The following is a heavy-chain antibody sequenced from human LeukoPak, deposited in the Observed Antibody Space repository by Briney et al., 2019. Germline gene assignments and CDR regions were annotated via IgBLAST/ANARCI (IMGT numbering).Heavy chain of an antibody. CDR1: GFTFGSFW. Sequence: GSLRLSCVASGFTFGSFWMSWVRPAPGKGLEWVGNIKQDGNQKYYVDSVKGRFTISRDNTKNSLYLQMNSLRAEDTAVYYCARDLANYYDSSGYQDYWGQGALVTVSS. D-gene: IGHD3-22*01. V-gene: IGHV3-7*03. CDR3: ARDLANYYDSSGYQDY. CDR2: IKQDGNQK. J-gene: IGHJ4*02.